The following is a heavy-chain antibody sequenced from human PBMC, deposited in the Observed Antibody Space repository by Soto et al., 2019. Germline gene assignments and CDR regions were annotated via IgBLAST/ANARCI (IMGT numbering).Heavy chain of an antibody. J-gene: IGHJ4*02. V-gene: IGHV4-59*11. CDR3: TRANWYSEY. CDR1: GGSISNHY. D-gene: IGHD7-27*01. CDR2: IYYNGNT. Sequence: QVQLQESGPGLVKPSETLSLTCTVSGGSISNHYWSWIRQPPGKGLEWIGYIYYNGNTNYNPSLKRRVTRSVDTSKNQISLKLSSVTAADTAVYYCTRANWYSEYWGQGTLGTVSS.